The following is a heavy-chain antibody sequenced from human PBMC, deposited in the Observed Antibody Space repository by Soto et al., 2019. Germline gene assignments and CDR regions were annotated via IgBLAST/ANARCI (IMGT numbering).Heavy chain of an antibody. CDR1: GDSMRSFY. Sequence: SETLSLTCTVYGDSMRSFYWSWIRQPPGKGLEWIGNIYYSGSTNYNPSRKSRVTMSVDMSRNQVSLKLSSVTAADTAVYYCTRVGGYYGDYPNFDYWGQGALVTVS. CDR3: TRVGGYYGDYPNFDY. CDR2: IYYSGST. D-gene: IGHD4-17*01. J-gene: IGHJ4*02. V-gene: IGHV4-59*01.